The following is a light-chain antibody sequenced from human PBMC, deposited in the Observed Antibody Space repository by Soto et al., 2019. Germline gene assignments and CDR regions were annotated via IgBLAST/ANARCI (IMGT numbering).Light chain of an antibody. CDR3: QRYDSHSRA. CDR2: KAS. Sequence: DIQMTQYPSTLSASVGDRVTITCRASQSISTSLAWYQQKPGKAPKLLIYKASTLRSGVPSRFSGTKSGTEFTLTLSSLQPDDFATYYCQRYDSHSRAFGQGTKVEIK. V-gene: IGKV1-5*03. CDR1: QSISTS. J-gene: IGKJ1*01.